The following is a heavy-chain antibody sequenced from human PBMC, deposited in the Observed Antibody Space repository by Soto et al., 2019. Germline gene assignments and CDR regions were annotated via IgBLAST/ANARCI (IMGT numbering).Heavy chain of an antibody. CDR2: IYHSGST. V-gene: IGHV4-30-2*01. CDR3: AREVGRYDSSGYQGWFDP. Sequence: NPSETLSLTCAVSGGSISSGGYSWSWIRQPPGKGLEWIGYIYHSGSTYYNPSLKSRVTISVDRSKNQFSLKLSSVTAADTAVYYCAREVGRYDSSGYQGWFDPWGQGTLVTVSS. J-gene: IGHJ5*02. D-gene: IGHD3-22*01. CDR1: GGSISSGGYS.